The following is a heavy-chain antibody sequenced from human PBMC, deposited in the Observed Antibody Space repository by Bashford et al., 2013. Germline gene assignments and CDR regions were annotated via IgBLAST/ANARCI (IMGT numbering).Heavy chain of an antibody. Sequence: ASVKVSCKASGYTFTAYFVHWVRQAPGQGLEWMGWINPNNGGTKYAQKFQGRVTMTRDTSTSTAYMDLSRLRSDDTAVYYCARGGSGYYSYFYYGMDVWGQGTMVTVSS. D-gene: IGHD3-3*01. CDR2: INPNNGGT. CDR3: ARGGSGYYSYFYYGMDV. V-gene: IGHV1-2*02. CDR1: GYTFTAYF. J-gene: IGHJ6*02.